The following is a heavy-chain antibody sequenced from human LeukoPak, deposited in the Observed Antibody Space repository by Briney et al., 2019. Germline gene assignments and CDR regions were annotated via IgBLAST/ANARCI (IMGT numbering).Heavy chain of an antibody. V-gene: IGHV3-30-3*01. CDR1: GFTFSSYA. J-gene: IGHJ4*02. D-gene: IGHD3-3*01. Sequence: GRSLRLSCAASGFTFSSYAMHWVRQAPGKGLEWVAVISYDGSNKYYADSVKGRFTISRDNSKNTLYLQMNSLRAEDTAVYYCASGLRFLEWLFSAPFDYWGQGTLVTVSS. CDR2: ISYDGSNK. CDR3: ASGLRFLEWLFSAPFDY.